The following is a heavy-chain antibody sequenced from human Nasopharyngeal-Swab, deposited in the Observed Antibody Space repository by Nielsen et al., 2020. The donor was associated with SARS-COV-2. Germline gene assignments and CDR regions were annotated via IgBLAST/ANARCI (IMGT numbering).Heavy chain of an antibody. J-gene: IGHJ4*02. D-gene: IGHD2-15*01. V-gene: IGHV5-51*01. CDR2: ISTGDSDT. CDR3: ATTYCSAYTCYSFDN. Sequence: GESLKISCKGFGYTFTNSWNGWVRQIPGKGLDWMGIISTGDSDTRYSPSFQGQVIISADKSVNTTYLQWSSLKASDSAIYYCATTYCSAYTCYSFDNWGRGTLVTVSS. CDR1: GYTFTNSW.